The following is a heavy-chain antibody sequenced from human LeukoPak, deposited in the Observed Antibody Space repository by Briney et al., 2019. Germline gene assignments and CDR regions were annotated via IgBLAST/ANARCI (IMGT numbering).Heavy chain of an antibody. J-gene: IGHJ3*02. V-gene: IGHV5-51*01. CDR1: GYSFTSYW. CDR3: ARTCVGATGTPCSYAFDI. D-gene: IGHD1-26*01. CDR2: IYPGDSDT. Sequence: GESLKISCKGSGYSFTSYWIGWVRQMPGKGLEWMGIIYPGDSDTRYGPSFQGQVTISADKSISTAYLQWSSLKASDTAMYYCARTCVGATGTPCSYAFDIWGQGTMVTVSS.